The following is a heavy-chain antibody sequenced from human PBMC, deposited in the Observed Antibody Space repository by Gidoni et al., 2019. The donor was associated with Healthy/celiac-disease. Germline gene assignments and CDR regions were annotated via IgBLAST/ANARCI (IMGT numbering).Heavy chain of an antibody. V-gene: IGHV4-39*01. CDR2: IYYSGST. D-gene: IGHD3-10*01. J-gene: IGHJ5*02. CDR1: GGPISSSSYY. CDR3: ARLVGNWFDP. Sequence: QLQLQESGPGLVKPSETLSLTCTVSGGPISSSSYYWGWIRQPPGKGLEWIGSIYYSGSTYYNPALKSRVTISVDTSKNQFSLKLSSVTAADTAVYYCARLVGNWFDPWGQGTLVTVSS.